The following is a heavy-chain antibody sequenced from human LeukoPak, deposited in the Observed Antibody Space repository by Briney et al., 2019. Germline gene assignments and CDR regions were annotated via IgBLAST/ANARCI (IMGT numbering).Heavy chain of an antibody. D-gene: IGHD1-26*01. CDR1: GYSISSGYY. CDR2: IYHSGST. J-gene: IGHJ4*02. V-gene: IGHV4-38-2*01. Sequence: SETLSLTCAVSGYSISSGYYWGWIRQPPGKRLEWIGSIYHSGSTYYNPSLKSRVSISVDTSKNHFSLKLSSVTAADTAVYYCARGSGIVGATVHPSDYWGQGTLVTVSS. CDR3: ARGSGIVGATVHPSDY.